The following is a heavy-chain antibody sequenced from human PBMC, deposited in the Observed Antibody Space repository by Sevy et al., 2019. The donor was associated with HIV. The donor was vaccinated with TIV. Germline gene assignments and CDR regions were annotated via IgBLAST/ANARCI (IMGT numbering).Heavy chain of an antibody. V-gene: IGHV3-48*01. CDR2: IGSSGNAM. CDR3: ARVLTDYDRHFYYYGMDV. CDR1: GFTFSTYS. Sequence: GGSLRLSCAASGFTFSTYSMHWVRQAPGRGLEWVSYIGSSGNAMYYVDSVKGRFTISRDNAKNSLFLQMNSLRAEDTPVYYWARVLTDYDRHFYYYGMDVWGKGTTVTVSS. D-gene: IGHD4-17*01. J-gene: IGHJ6*04.